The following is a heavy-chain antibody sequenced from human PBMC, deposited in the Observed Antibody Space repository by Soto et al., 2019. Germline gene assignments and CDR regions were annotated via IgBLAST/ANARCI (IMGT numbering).Heavy chain of an antibody. CDR1: GGSFSGYY. CDR2: IKHSGST. V-gene: IGHV4-34*01. Sequence: QVQLQQWGAGLLKPSETLSLTCAVYGGSFSGYYWSWTRQPPGKGLEWIGEIKHSGSTNYNPSLKSRVTISVDTSKHQFSLKLSSVTAADTAVYYCARGDVLTGYSYWGQGTLVTVSS. J-gene: IGHJ4*02. CDR3: ARGDVLTGYSY. D-gene: IGHD3-9*01.